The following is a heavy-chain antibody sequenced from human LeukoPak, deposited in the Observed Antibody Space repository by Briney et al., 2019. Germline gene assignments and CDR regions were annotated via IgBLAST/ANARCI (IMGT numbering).Heavy chain of an antibody. CDR3: AKDSGTYAFDY. D-gene: IGHD1-26*01. CDR2: IKQDGSEI. Sequence: PGGSLRLSCAASGFTFSNYWMTWVRQAPGKGLEWVAKIKQDGSEIYYVDSVTGRFTISRDNAKNSVFLQMNSLRAEDTAAYYCAKDSGTYAFDYWGQGTLVTVSS. CDR1: GFTFSNYW. J-gene: IGHJ4*02. V-gene: IGHV3-7*04.